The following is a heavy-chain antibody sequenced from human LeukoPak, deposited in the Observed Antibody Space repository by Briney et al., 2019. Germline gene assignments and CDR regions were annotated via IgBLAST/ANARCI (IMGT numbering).Heavy chain of an antibody. CDR2: IYYSGST. V-gene: IGHV4-59*01. CDR1: GGSISSYY. CDR3: ARDTGSSSWNEYFQH. Sequence: SETLSLTCTVSGGSISSYYWSWIRQPPGKGLEWIGYIYYSGSTNYNPPLKSRVTISVDTSKNQFSLKLSSVTAADTAVYYCARDTGSSSWNEYFQHWGQGTLVTVSS. J-gene: IGHJ1*01. D-gene: IGHD6-13*01.